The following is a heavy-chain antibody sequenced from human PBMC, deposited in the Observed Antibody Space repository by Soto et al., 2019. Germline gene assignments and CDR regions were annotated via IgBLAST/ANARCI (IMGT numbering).Heavy chain of an antibody. CDR2: INPNSGGT. V-gene: IGHV1-2*02. J-gene: IGHJ4*02. CDR1: GYTFTGCY. CDR3: AREYSGSAFDY. D-gene: IGHD1-26*01. Sequence: ASVKVSCKASGYTFTGCYMHWVRQAPGQGLEWMGWINPNSGGTNYAQKFQSRVTMTRDTSISTAYMELSRLRSDDTAVYYCAREYSGSAFDYWGQGTLVTVSS.